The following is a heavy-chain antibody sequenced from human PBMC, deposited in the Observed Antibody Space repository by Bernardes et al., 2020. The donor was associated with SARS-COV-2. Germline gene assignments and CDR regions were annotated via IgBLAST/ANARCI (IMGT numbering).Heavy chain of an antibody. CDR2: ISSSSDII. D-gene: IGHD6-6*01. CDR1: RFIFSTYS. J-gene: IGHJ3*01. V-gene: IGHV3-21*01. Sequence: GGSLRLSRAASRFIFSTYSMNWVRQAPGKGLEWVASISSSSDIIYYAESVKGRFTVSRDNAKKSMYLQMNSLRAEDTALYYCARDLGRLEYGGSDDGFDVRGQGTIVTVSS. CDR3: ARDLGRLEYGGSDDGFDV.